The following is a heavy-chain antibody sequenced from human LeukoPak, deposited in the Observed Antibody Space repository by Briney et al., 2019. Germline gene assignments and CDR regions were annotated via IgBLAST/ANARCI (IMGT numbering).Heavy chain of an antibody. J-gene: IGHJ6*02. CDR1: GFSFSDYY. CDR3: ARGHYGMDV. Sequence: GGSLRLSCVASGFSFSDYYMTWIRQAPGRGLECVSYISTSSSDTNYADSVKGRFTISRDNSKNSLYLQMNSLRAGDTAVYYCARGHYGMDVWGQGTTVTVSS. V-gene: IGHV3-11*06. CDR2: ISTSSSDT.